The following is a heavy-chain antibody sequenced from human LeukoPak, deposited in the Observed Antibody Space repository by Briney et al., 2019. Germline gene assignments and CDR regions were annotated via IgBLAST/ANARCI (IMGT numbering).Heavy chain of an antibody. CDR3: AKVGNYYYYGMDV. CDR1: GFTFSSYA. V-gene: IGHV3-23*01. Sequence: GGSLSLSCAASGFTFSSYAMSWVRQAPGKGLEWVSGISGSGENTYYADSVKGRFTISRDNSKNTMYLQMDSLRAEDTAIYYCAKVGNYYYYGMDVWGQGTTVTVSS. D-gene: IGHD1-1*01. J-gene: IGHJ6*02. CDR2: ISGSGENT.